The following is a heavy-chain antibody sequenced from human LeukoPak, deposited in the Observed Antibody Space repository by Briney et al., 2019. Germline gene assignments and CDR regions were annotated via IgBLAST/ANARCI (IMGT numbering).Heavy chain of an antibody. CDR3: ARAAAGTFGWFDP. J-gene: IGHJ5*02. CDR1: GFTFSSYW. CDR2: INSDGSST. D-gene: IGHD6-13*01. Sequence: GGPLRLSCAASGFTFSSYWMHWVRQAPGKGLVWVSRINSDGSSTSYADSVKGRFTISRDNAKNTLYLQMNSLRAEDTAVYYCARAAAGTFGWFDPWGQGTLVTVSS. V-gene: IGHV3-74*01.